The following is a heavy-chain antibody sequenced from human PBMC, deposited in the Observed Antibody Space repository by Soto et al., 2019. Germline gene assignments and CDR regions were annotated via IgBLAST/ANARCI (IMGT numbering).Heavy chain of an antibody. CDR2: IYYSGST. CDR1: GGSISSYY. D-gene: IGHD6-25*01. Sequence: PSETLSLTCSVSGGSISSYYWSWIRQPPGKGLEWIGYIYYSGSTNYNPSLKSRVTISVDTSKNQFSLKLSSVTAADTAVYYCARGWIGTSGYLGYYFDYWGQGTLVTVSS. J-gene: IGHJ4*02. CDR3: ARGWIGTSGYLGYYFDY. V-gene: IGHV4-59*01.